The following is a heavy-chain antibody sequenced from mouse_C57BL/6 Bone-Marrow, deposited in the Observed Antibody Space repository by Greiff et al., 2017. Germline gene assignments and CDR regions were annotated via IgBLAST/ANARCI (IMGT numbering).Heavy chain of an antibody. V-gene: IGHV1-50*01. CDR2: IDPSDSYT. D-gene: IGHD1-1*01. Sequence: QVQLQQPGAELVKPGASVKLSCKASGYTFTSYWMQWVKQRPGQGLEWIGEIDPSDSYTNYNQKFKGKATLTVDTSSSTAYMQPSSLTSEDSAVYYCARGGVITRDWGQGTLVTVSA. J-gene: IGHJ3*01. CDR3: ARGGVITRD. CDR1: GYTFTSYW.